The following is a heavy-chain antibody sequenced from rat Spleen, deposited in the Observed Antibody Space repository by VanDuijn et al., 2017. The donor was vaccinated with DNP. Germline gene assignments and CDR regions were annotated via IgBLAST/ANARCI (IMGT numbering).Heavy chain of an antibody. J-gene: IGHJ3*01. V-gene: IGHV3-3*01. CDR3: ARSGYNTDDYHLGAY. CDR1: FYSITSSNK. CDR2: IDGAGST. Sequence: EVLLQESGPGLVKPSQSLSLTCSVTFYSITSSNKWNWIRKFPENKLEWMGHIDGAGSTNYNPSLKSRISITRDTSKNRFFLRVNSVTTEDTATYYSARSGYNTDDYHLGAYWGQGTLVTVSS. D-gene: IGHD4-1*01.